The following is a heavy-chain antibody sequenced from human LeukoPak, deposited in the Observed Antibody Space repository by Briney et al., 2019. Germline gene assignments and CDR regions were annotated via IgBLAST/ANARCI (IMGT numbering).Heavy chain of an antibody. V-gene: IGHV4-4*07. D-gene: IGHD1-26*01. CDR2: IYTSGST. J-gene: IGHJ4*02. CDR1: GDSISSYY. Sequence: SETLSLTCTVSGDSISSYYWSWIRQPAGKGLEWIGRIYTSGSTNYNPSLKSRVTMSVDTSKNQFSLKLSSVTAADTAVYYCAREYSGSYSDYFDYWGQGTLVTVSS. CDR3: AREYSGSYSDYFDY.